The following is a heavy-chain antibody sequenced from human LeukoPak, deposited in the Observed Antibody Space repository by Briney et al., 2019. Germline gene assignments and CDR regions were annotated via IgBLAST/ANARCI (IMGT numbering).Heavy chain of an antibody. CDR2: IFYSGSA. V-gene: IGHV4-39*07. CDR3: ARDPGTMARRSRRGYDDYYYYMDV. D-gene: IGHD3-10*01. CDR1: GGSMRSTSYY. J-gene: IGHJ6*03. Sequence: SETLSLTCTVSGGSMRSTSYYWGWIRQPPGKGLEWIGTIFYSGSAYYNPSLKSRVTISVDTSKNQFSLKLSSVTAADTAVYYCARDPGTMARRSRRGYDDYYYYMDVWGKGTTVTISS.